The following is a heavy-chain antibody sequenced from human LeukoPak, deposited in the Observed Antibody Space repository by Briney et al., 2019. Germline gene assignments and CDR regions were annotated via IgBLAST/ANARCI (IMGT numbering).Heavy chain of an antibody. D-gene: IGHD6-19*01. V-gene: IGHV3-48*03. J-gene: IGHJ4*02. CDR1: GFTFSSYE. Sequence: GGSLRLSCAASGFTFSSYEMNWVRQAPGKGLEWVSYISSSGSTIYYADSVKGRFTISRDNAKNSLYLQMNSLRAEDTAVYYCARGTYSSGWYPTDFDYWGQGTLVTVSS. CDR2: ISSSGSTI. CDR3: ARGTYSSGWYPTDFDY.